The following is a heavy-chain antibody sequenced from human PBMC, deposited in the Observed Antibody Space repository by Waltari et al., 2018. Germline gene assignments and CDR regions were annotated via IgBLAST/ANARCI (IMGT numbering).Heavy chain of an antibody. CDR2: INPSGGST. CDR3: ARMGSLGQWLAPYVYGMDV. CDR1: GYTFTSYY. Sequence: QVQLVQSGAEVKKPGASVKVSCKASGYTFTSYYMHWVRQAPGQGLEWMGIINPSGGSTSNAQKFQGRVTMTRDTSTSTVYMELSSLRSEDTAVYYCARMGSLGQWLAPYVYGMDVWGQGTTVTVSS. J-gene: IGHJ6*02. D-gene: IGHD6-19*01. V-gene: IGHV1-46*01.